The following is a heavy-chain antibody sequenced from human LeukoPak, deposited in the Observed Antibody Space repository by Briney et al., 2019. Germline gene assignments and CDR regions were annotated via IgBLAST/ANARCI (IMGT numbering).Heavy chain of an antibody. CDR1: GGSLSGYY. V-gene: IGHV4-34*01. Sequence: SETLSLTCAVYGGSLSGYYWSWFRQPPGKGLEWIGEMHYTGATNYSPPLKSRVTISAGTSKNQFSLKVNSVTAADTAVYYCARGVTLYYYFDLWGRGTLVTVSS. J-gene: IGHJ2*01. D-gene: IGHD4-23*01. CDR2: MHYTGAT. CDR3: ARGVTLYYYFDL.